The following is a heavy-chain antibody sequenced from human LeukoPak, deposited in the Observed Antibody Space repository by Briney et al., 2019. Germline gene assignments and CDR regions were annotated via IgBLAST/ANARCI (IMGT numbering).Heavy chain of an antibody. D-gene: IGHD3-10*01. V-gene: IGHV3-30*18. CDR1: GFTFSSYS. CDR2: ISYDGSNK. J-gene: IGHJ4*02. Sequence: PGGSLRLSCAASGFTFSSYSMNWVRQAPGKGLEWVAVISYDGSNKYYADSVKGRFTISRDNSKNTLYLQMNSLRAEDTAVYYCAKESSGASRGPRFDYWGQGTLVTVSS. CDR3: AKESSGASRGPRFDY.